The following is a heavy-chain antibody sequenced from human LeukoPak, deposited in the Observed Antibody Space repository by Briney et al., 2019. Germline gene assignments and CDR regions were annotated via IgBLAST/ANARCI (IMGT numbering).Heavy chain of an antibody. Sequence: GGSLRLSCTASGFTYSTYNMNGVRQAPGKGLEWVLYISGSSGTIYYADSVEGRFTISRDNAKSSLYLQMNSLRAEDTAVYYCASRSEFGVLYYRVVWGKGTTVTVSS. CDR3: ASRSEFGVLYYRVV. D-gene: IGHD3-16*01. CDR2: ISGSSGTI. J-gene: IGHJ6*03. CDR1: GFTYSTYN. V-gene: IGHV3-48*01.